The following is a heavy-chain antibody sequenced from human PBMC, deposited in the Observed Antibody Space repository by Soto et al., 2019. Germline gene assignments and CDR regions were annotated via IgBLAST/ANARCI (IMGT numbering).Heavy chain of an antibody. Sequence: QITLKESGPTLVKPTQTLTLTCTFSGFSLSTYGVGVGRLRQPPGKALEWLPLLYWDDDRRYSPSLKSRLTITKDTSKNHVVLTLANMEPVDTVTYYCAQADFVTANATSWFDPWRQGAPVTVPS. J-gene: IGHJ5*02. CDR2: LYWDDDR. D-gene: IGHD2-15*01. V-gene: IGHV2-5*02. CDR1: GFSLSTYGVG. CDR3: AQADFVTANATSWFDP.